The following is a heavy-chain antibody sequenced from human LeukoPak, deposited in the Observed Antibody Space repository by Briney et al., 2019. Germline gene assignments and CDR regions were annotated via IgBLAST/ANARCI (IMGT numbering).Heavy chain of an antibody. D-gene: IGHD4-23*01. J-gene: IGHJ4*02. CDR3: AKDKGKYYFDY. V-gene: IGHV3-30*02. Sequence: GGPLRLSCTASGVVFSVTGMHWVRQAPGEGLEWVAYILFDGSDTYYPDSVKGRFTISRDDSKNTVYLQMNSLRVEDTAMYYCAKDKGKYYFDYWGQGRLVTVSS. CDR1: GVVFSVTG. CDR2: ILFDGSDT.